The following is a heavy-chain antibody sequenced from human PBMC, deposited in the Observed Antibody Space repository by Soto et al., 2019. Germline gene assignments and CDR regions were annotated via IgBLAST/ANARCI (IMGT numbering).Heavy chain of an antibody. CDR3: ARSYYDYVWGSYRSAHFDY. V-gene: IGHV1-69*04. D-gene: IGHD3-16*02. CDR1: GYTFTTYG. CDR2: IIPILGIA. J-gene: IGHJ4*02. Sequence: ASVKVSCKASGYTFTTYGISWVRQAPGQGLEWMGRIIPILGIANYAQKFQGRVTITADKSTSTVYMELSSLRSEDTAVYYCARSYYDYVWGSYRSAHFDYWGQGTLVTVSS.